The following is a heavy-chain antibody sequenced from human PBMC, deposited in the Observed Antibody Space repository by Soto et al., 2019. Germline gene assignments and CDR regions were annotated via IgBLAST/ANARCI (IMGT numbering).Heavy chain of an antibody. Sequence: GASVKVSCKASGYTFTSYGISWVRQAPGQGLEWMGWISAYNGNTNYAQKLQGRVTMTTDTSTSTAYMELRSLRSDDTAVYYCATTYDFPLYYGMDVWGQGTTVTVSS. J-gene: IGHJ6*02. CDR2: ISAYNGNT. CDR3: ATTYDFPLYYGMDV. CDR1: GYTFTSYG. V-gene: IGHV1-18*01. D-gene: IGHD3-3*01.